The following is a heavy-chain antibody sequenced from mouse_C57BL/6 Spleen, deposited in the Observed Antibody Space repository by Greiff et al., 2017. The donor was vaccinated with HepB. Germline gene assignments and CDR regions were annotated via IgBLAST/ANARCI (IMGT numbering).Heavy chain of an antibody. Sequence: EVKLVESEGGLVQPGSSMKLSCTASGFTFSDYYMAWVRQVPEKGLEWVANINYDGSSTYYLDSLKSRFIISRDNAKNIQYLQMSSLKSEDTATYYCAREGVFSEWYFDVWGTGTTVTVSS. CDR1: GFTFSDYY. CDR2: INYDGSST. J-gene: IGHJ1*03. V-gene: IGHV5-16*01. CDR3: AREGVFSEWYFDV.